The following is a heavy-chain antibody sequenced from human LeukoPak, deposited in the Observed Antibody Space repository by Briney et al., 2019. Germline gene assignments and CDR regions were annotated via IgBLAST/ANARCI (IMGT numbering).Heavy chain of an antibody. CDR1: GGTFSSYA. D-gene: IGHD4-17*01. J-gene: IGHJ4*02. Sequence: SVKVSCKSSGGTFSSYAIIWVRQAPGQGLEWMGRIIPILGIANYAQKFQGRVTITADKSTSTAYMELSSLRSEDTAVYYCARDQYGDYSYFDYWGQGTLVTVSS. CDR3: ARDQYGDYSYFDY. V-gene: IGHV1-69*04. CDR2: IIPILGIA.